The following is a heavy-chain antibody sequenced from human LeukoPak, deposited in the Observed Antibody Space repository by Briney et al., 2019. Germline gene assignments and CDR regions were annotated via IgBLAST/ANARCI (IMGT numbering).Heavy chain of an antibody. Sequence: PSETLSLTCTVSGYSISSGYYWGWIRQPPGKGLEWIGSIYHSGSTYYNPSLKSRVTISVDTSKNQFSLKLSSVTAADTAVYYCARVILGGLGTAAIDYWGQGTLVTVSS. CDR2: IYHSGST. V-gene: IGHV4-38-2*02. J-gene: IGHJ4*02. CDR3: ARVILGGLGTAAIDY. D-gene: IGHD2-2*01. CDR1: GYSISSGYY.